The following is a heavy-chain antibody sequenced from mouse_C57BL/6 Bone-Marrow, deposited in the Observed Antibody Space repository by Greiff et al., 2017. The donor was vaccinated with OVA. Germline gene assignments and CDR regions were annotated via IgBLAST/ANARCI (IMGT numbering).Heavy chain of an antibody. CDR2: IYPGNSDT. J-gene: IGHJ2*01. D-gene: IGHD3-2*02. Sequence: VQLQQSGTVLARPGASVKMSCKTSGYTFPSYWMHWVKQRPGQGLEWIGAIYPGNSDTSYNQKFKGKAKLTAVTSASTAYMELSSLTNEDSAVYYCTREGQLRLRGYFDYWGQGTTLTVSS. V-gene: IGHV1-5*01. CDR1: GYTFPSYW. CDR3: TREGQLRLRGYFDY.